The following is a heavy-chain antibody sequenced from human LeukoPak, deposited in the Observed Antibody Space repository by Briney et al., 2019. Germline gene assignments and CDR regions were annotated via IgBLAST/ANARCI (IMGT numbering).Heavy chain of an antibody. J-gene: IGHJ4*02. CDR2: IWYDGSNK. CDR1: GFTVSSYG. V-gene: IGHV3-33*01. D-gene: IGHD6-13*01. Sequence: QPGRSLRLSCAASGFTVSSYGMHWVRQAPGKGLEWVAVIWYDGSNKYYADSVKGRFTISRDNSKNTLYLQMNSLRAEDTAVYYCARDAAGFDYWGQATLVTVSS. CDR3: ARDAAGFDY.